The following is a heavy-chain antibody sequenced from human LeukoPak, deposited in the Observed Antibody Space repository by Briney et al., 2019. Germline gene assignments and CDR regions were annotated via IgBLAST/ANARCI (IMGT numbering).Heavy chain of an antibody. CDR3: AREFETTLNFFDP. CDR2: IYYSGST. D-gene: IGHD1-1*01. CDR1: GGSMNGYY. J-gene: IGHJ5*02. V-gene: IGHV4-59*12. Sequence: PSETLSLTCTVSGGSMNGYYRSWIRQPPGKGLEWIGYIYYSGSTNYNPSLESRVTMSVDTSKNQFSLRLSSVTAADTAVYYCAREFETTLNFFDPWGQGILVTVSS.